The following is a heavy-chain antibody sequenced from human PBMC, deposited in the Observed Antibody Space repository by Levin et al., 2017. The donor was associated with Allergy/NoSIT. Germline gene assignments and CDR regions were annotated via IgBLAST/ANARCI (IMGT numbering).Heavy chain of an antibody. J-gene: IGHJ2*01. CDR2: VSHSGSS. CDR3: ARLRLGRVGTGTHWYFDL. CDR1: GESLSAYY. D-gene: IGHD6-19*01. Sequence: SETLSLTCAVYGESLSAYYWSWIRQPPGKGLVWIGEVSHSGSSNYNPSLKSRVTISVDTSRNQFSLNLRSATAADTAVYYCARLRLGRVGTGTHWYFDLWGRGTPVTVSS. V-gene: IGHV4-34*01.